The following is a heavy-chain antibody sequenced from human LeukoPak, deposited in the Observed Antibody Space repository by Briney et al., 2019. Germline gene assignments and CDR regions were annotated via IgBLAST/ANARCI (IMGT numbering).Heavy chain of an antibody. J-gene: IGHJ4*02. CDR1: GGSISSGSYY. D-gene: IGHD1-26*01. CDR2: IYTSGST. V-gene: IGHV4-61*09. CDR3: ARELHSGSYYFDY. Sequence: SQTLSLTCTVSGGSISSGSYYWSWIRQPAGKGLEWIGHIYTSGSTNYNPSLKSRVTTSVDTSKNRFSLKLTSVTAADTAVYYCARELHSGSYYFDYWGQGTLVTVSS.